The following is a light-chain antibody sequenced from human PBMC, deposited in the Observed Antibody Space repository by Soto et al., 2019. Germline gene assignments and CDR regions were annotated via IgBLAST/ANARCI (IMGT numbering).Light chain of an antibody. CDR2: LNN. Sequence: QLVLTQPPSASGTPGQRVTISCSGSTSNIGNNPVNWYQQLPGTAPKLLIYLNNQRPSGVPDRFSGSKSGTSASLAISGLQSEDEADYYCAAWHDSLNGPVFGGGTKVTVL. CDR1: TSNIGNNP. J-gene: IGLJ3*02. CDR3: AAWHDSLNGPV. V-gene: IGLV1-44*01.